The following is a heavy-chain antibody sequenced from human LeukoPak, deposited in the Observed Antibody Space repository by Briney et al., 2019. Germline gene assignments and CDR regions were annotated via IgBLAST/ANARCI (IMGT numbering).Heavy chain of an antibody. CDR3: ARNYYDSSGHAY. CDR1: GGSISSSSYY. D-gene: IGHD3-22*01. Sequence: SETLSLTCTVSGGSISSSSYYWGWLRQPPGKGLEWIGSIYYSGSTYYNPSLKSRVTISVDTSKNQFSLKLSSVTAADTAVYYCARNYYDSSGHAYWGQGPLVTVSS. J-gene: IGHJ4*02. CDR2: IYYSGST. V-gene: IGHV4-39*01.